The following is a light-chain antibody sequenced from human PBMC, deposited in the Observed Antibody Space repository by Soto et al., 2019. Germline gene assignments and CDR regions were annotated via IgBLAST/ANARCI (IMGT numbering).Light chain of an antibody. V-gene: IGLV2-8*01. J-gene: IGLJ1*01. CDR1: SSDVGGYNY. CDR3: SSYAGFDMAV. Sequence: QSALTQPASVSGSPGQSITISCTGTSSDVGGYNYVSWYQQHPGKAPKLMIYEVTQRPSGVPDRFSGSKTGNTASLTVSGLQPEDEADYYCSSYAGFDMAVFGTGTKVTVL. CDR2: EVT.